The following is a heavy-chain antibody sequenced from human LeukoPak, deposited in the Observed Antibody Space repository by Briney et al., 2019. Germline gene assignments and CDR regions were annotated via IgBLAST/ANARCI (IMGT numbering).Heavy chain of an antibody. CDR2: ICYSGST. V-gene: IGHV4-59*11. D-gene: IGHD4-17*01. Sequence: SETLSLTCTVSGASISSHCWSWIRQPPGRGLEWIGYICYSGSTNSNPSLKSRVTISVDTSKNQFSLKLSSVTAADTAVFYCARVGYGDRTFDYWGQGILVTVSS. CDR3: ARVGYGDRTFDY. CDR1: GASISSHC. J-gene: IGHJ4*02.